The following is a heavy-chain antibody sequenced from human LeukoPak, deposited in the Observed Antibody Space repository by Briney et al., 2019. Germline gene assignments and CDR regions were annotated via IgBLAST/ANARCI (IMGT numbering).Heavy chain of an antibody. V-gene: IGHV4-34*01. Sequence: SETLSLTCAVYGGSFSGYYWSWIRQPPGKGLEWIGEINHSGSTNYNPSLKSRVTISVDTSKNQFSLKLSSVTAADTAVYYCATTHCSGGSCYSGKYFQHWGQGTLVAVSS. CDR1: GGSFSGYY. CDR2: INHSGST. J-gene: IGHJ1*01. D-gene: IGHD2-15*01. CDR3: ATTHCSGGSCYSGKYFQH.